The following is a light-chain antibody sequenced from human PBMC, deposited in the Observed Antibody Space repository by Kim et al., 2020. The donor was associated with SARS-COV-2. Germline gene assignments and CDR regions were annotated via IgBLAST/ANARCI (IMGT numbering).Light chain of an antibody. CDR3: QAWDNNAAI. CDR1: NLGGRY. J-gene: IGLJ2*01. Sequence: VSPGQTATIPCSGDNLGGRYVAWYQQRPGQTPVLVMYQDIERPSGIPDRFSGSNSGNTATLTISGTQAMDEADYYCQAWDNNAAIFGGGTQLTVL. CDR2: QDI. V-gene: IGLV3-1*01.